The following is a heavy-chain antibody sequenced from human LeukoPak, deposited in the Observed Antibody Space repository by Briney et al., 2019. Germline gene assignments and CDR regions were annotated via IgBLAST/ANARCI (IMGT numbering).Heavy chain of an antibody. Sequence: LSGGSLRLSCAASGFTFSSYGMNWVRQAPGKGLEWVSYISSSGSTIYYADSVKGRFTISRDNAKNSLYLQMNSLRAEDTAVYYCARGPEGWEPRTGIDYWGQGTLVTVSS. CDR2: ISSSGSTI. V-gene: IGHV3-48*04. J-gene: IGHJ4*02. CDR3: ARGPEGWEPRTGIDY. CDR1: GFTFSSYG. D-gene: IGHD1-26*01.